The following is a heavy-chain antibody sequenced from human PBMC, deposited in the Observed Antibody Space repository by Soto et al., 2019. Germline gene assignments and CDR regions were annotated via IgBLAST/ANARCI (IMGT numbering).Heavy chain of an antibody. V-gene: IGHV5-51*01. CDR3: ARAPAGDYYYYGMDV. J-gene: IGHJ6*02. Sequence: ESLKLSCKGSGYSFTSYWVGWVRQMPGKGLEWMGIIYPGDSYTRYSPSFQGQVTISADKSISTAYLQWSSLKASDTAMYYCARAPAGDYYYYGMDVWGQGTTVTVSS. CDR2: IYPGDSYT. CDR1: GYSFTSYW.